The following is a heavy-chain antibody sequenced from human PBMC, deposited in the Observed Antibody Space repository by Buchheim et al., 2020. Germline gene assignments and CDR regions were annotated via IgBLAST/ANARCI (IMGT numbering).Heavy chain of an antibody. V-gene: IGHV3-30-3*01. CDR2: ISYDGSNK. D-gene: IGHD3-22*01. J-gene: IGHJ6*02. CDR1: GFTFSSYA. Sequence: QVQLVESGGGVVQPGRSLRLSCAASGFTFSSYAMHWVRQAPGKGLEWVAVISYDGSNKYYADSVKGRFTISRDNSKNTLYLQMNSLRAEDTAVYYCAREGGSSGYYPPFPDGMDVWGQGTT. CDR3: AREGGSSGYYPPFPDGMDV.